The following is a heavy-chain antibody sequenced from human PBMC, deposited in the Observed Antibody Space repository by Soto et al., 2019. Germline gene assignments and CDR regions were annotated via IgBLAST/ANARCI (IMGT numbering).Heavy chain of an antibody. D-gene: IGHD3-10*01. CDR3: AKDGDCGEDGTAEYFAH. CDR1: GFTFKNYA. J-gene: IGHJ1*01. CDR2: TTGSGANK. Sequence: EVNLLESGGGVVQPGESLSISCVGSGFTFKNYAMPWVRQAPGKGLEWVSGTTGSGANKHYADSMRGRFTISRDNSKNTLYMEMKSLRVEDTAVYYCAKDGDCGEDGTAEYFAHCGQGTLVTVSS. V-gene: IGHV3-23*01.